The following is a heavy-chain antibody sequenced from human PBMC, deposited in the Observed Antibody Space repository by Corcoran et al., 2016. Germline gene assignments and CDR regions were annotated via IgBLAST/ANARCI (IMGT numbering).Heavy chain of an antibody. Sequence: QVQLVESGGGVVQTGRSLRLSCAASGFTFSSYGMHWVRQAPGKGLEWVAVISYDGSNKYYADSVKGRFTISRDNSKNTLYLQMNSLRAEETAVYYCAKDYYYDSSGYYYGLDYWGQGTLVTVSS. D-gene: IGHD3-22*01. CDR1: GFTFSSYG. CDR3: AKDYYYDSSGYYYGLDY. J-gene: IGHJ4*02. V-gene: IGHV3-30*18. CDR2: ISYDGSNK.